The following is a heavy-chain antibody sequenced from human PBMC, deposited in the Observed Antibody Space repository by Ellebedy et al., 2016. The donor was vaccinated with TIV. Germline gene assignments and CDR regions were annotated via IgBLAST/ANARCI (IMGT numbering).Heavy chain of an antibody. D-gene: IGHD3-10*01. Sequence: PGGSLRLSCAPSGFTFSSYSMNWVRQAPGKGLEWVSSISSSSSYIYYADSVKGRFTISRDNAKNSLYLQMNSLRADDTAVYYCAKRVTMVREVITYYHYAMDVWGQGTTVTVSS. J-gene: IGHJ6*02. CDR1: GFTFSSYS. V-gene: IGHV3-21*04. CDR2: ISSSSSYI. CDR3: AKRVTMVREVITYYHYAMDV.